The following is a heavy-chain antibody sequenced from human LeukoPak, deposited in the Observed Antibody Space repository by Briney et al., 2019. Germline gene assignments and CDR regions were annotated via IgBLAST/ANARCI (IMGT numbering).Heavy chain of an antibody. CDR1: GYSIYSGYH. D-gene: IGHD6-13*01. CDR3: ARVAEGRIAAAGTWGY. Sequence: SETLSLTCAVSGYSIYSGYHWGWIRQPPGKGLEWIGSIHHSGSTYYNPSLKSRVTISVATSKNQFSLKLSSVTAADTAVYYCARVAEGRIAAAGTWGYWGQGTLVTVSS. CDR2: IHHSGST. V-gene: IGHV4-38-2*01. J-gene: IGHJ4*02.